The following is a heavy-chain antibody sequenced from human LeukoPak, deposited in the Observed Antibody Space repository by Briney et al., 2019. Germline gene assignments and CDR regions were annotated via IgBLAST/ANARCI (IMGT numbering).Heavy chain of an antibody. CDR1: GFTFSGFW. CDR2: INSDGSEG. J-gene: IGHJ3*01. V-gene: IGHV3-7*03. Sequence: GGSLRISCAVSGFTFSGFWMSWSRQAPGKGLEWVASINSDGSEGYYADVVKGRFTISRDNAKNSLYLQINSLRAEDTAVYYCARSSYSSSSSVWGQGTMVTVSS. CDR3: ARSSYSSSSSV. D-gene: IGHD6-6*01.